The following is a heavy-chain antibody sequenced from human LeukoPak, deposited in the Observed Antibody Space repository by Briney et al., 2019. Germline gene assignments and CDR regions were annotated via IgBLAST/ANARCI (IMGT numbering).Heavy chain of an antibody. CDR1: GFTFSSYS. J-gene: IGHJ5*02. D-gene: IGHD3-10*01. Sequence: AGGPLRLSCAASGFTFSSYSMNWVRQAPGKGLEWVSYISRSGIIHYADSVKGRFTISRDNAKNSLYLQMNRLRDEDTAVYYCARSTEGDYGSGRPFDPWGQGTLVTVSS. CDR2: ISRSGII. CDR3: ARSTEGDYGSGRPFDP. V-gene: IGHV3-48*02.